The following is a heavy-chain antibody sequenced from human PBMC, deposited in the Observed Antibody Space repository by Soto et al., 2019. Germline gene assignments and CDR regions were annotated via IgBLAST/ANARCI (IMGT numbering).Heavy chain of an antibody. CDR1: GGSISTSSYY. D-gene: IGHD6-19*01. CDR3: ATPIYSGGWSSDN. J-gene: IGHJ4*02. Sequence: SETLSLTCTVPGGSISTSSYYWGWIRQPPGKGLEWIGSIYYSGSAYYNPSLKSRVTISADLSKNQFSLELNSVTAADTAVYYCATPIYSGGWSSDNWGQGTLVTVS. V-gene: IGHV4-39*01. CDR2: IYYSGSA.